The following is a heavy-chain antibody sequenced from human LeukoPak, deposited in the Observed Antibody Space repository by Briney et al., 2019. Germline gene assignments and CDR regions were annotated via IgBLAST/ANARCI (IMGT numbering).Heavy chain of an antibody. D-gene: IGHD3-22*01. CDR2: IIPIFGTA. J-gene: IGHJ4*02. CDR1: GGTFSSYA. V-gene: IGHV1-69*01. CDR3: ARDRDSSGYDRGYYFDY. Sequence: GSSVKVSCKASGGTFSSYAISWVRQAPGQGLEWMGGIIPIFGTANYAQKFQGRVTITADESTSTAYMELSSLRSEDTAVYYCARDRDSSGYDRGYYFDYWGQGTLVTVSS.